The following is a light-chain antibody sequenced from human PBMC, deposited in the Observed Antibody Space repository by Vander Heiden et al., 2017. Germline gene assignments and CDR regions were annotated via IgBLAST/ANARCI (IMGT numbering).Light chain of an antibody. V-gene: IGKV3-11*01. CDR3: QQRSNWPPLT. Sequence: EIVLPQSPSTLFLSPGERATLSCRASQSVSSYLAWYQQKPGQAPRLLIYDASNRATGIPARFSGSGSGTDFTLTISSLEPEDFAVYYCQQRSNWPPLTFGGGTKVEIK. CDR1: QSVSSY. CDR2: DAS. J-gene: IGKJ4*01.